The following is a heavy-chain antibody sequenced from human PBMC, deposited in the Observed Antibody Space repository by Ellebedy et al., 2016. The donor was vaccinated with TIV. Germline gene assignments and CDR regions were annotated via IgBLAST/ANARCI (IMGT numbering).Heavy chain of an antibody. J-gene: IGHJ6*03. CDR2: ISYDGSNK. CDR1: GFTFSSYG. V-gene: IGHV3-30*03. CDR3: ARAHCSSTSCYYYYMDV. Sequence: GGSLRLXXAASGFTFSSYGMHWVRQAPGKGLEWVAVISYDGSNKYYADSVKGRFTISRDNSKNTLYLQMNSLRAEDTAVYYCARAHCSSTSCYYYYMDVWGKGTTVTVSS. D-gene: IGHD2-2*01.